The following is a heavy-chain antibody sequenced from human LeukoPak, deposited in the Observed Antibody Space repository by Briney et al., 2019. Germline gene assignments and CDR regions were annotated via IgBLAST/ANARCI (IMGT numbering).Heavy chain of an antibody. CDR1: GYTFTGYY. V-gene: IGHV1-2*02. D-gene: IGHD2-2*01. Sequence: ASVKVSCKASGYTFTGYYMLWVRQAPGQGLEWMGWINPNSGGTNYAQKFQGRDTMTRDTSISTAYMELSRLTSDDTAMYYCARTIVSVPAAFYFDYWGQGTLVTVSS. CDR3: ARTIVSVPAAFYFDY. J-gene: IGHJ4*02. CDR2: INPNSGGT.